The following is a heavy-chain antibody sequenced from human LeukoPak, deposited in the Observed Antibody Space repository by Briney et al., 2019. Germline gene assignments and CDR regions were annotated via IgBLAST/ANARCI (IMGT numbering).Heavy chain of an antibody. D-gene: IGHD3-22*01. CDR3: ARVPAHYYDLYYFDY. Sequence: SETLSLTCTVSGGSISSYYWSWIRQPPGKGLEWIGYIYYSGSTNYNPSLKSRVTISVDTSKNQFSLKLSSVTAADTAVYYCARVPAHYYDLYYFDYWGQGTLVTVSS. J-gene: IGHJ4*02. CDR1: GGSISSYY. CDR2: IYYSGST. V-gene: IGHV4-59*01.